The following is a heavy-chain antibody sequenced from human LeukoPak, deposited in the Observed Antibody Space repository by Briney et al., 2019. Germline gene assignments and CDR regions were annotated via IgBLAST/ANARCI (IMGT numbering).Heavy chain of an antibody. CDR1: GFTFSSYS. Sequence: GGSLRLSCAASGFTFSSYSMNWVRQAPGKGLEWVSYISSSSSTIYYADSVKGRFTISRDNAKNSLYLQMNSLRAEDTAVNYCARDDSGYDFPTCGGYWGQGTLVTVSS. CDR2: ISSSSSTI. J-gene: IGHJ4*02. V-gene: IGHV3-48*01. D-gene: IGHD5-12*01. CDR3: ARDDSGYDFPTCGGY.